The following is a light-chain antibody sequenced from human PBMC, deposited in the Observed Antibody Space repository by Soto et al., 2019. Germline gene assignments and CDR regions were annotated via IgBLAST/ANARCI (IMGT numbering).Light chain of an antibody. CDR3: CSYAGSYTFA. Sequence: QSVLTQPRSVSGSPGQSVTISCAGTSSDVGGYKYVSWYQQHPGKAPKLMIYDVSKRPSGVPDRFSGSKSGNTASLTISGLQAEDEADYFCCSYAGSYTFAFGTGTRSPS. V-gene: IGLV2-11*01. CDR1: SSDVGGYKY. CDR2: DVS. J-gene: IGLJ1*01.